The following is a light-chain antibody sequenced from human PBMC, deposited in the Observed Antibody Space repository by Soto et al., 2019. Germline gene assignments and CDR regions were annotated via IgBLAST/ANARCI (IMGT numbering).Light chain of an antibody. V-gene: IGKV3-11*01. J-gene: IGKJ4*01. CDR1: QSVSSY. CDR3: QQRSNWPRT. Sequence: EIVLTQSPATLSLSPGERATLSCSASQSVSSYLAWYQQKPGQAPRLLIYEASNRATGIPARFSGSGSGTDFTLTISSLEPEDFAVYYCQQRSNWPRTFGGGTKVEIK. CDR2: EAS.